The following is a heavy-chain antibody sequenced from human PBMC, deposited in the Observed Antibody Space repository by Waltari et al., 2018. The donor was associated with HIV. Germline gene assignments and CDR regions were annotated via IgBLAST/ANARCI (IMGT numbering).Heavy chain of an antibody. D-gene: IGHD1-7*01. CDR3: ARVTGNTEGSWFDS. Sequence: QVQLVESGGGVVQPAKSLRLYCAASGFCFNNYGMVWVRQAPGKGLEWVAVIWYDGSKKYYADSVKGRFTISKDNSKNTLHLQMNSLRAEDTAVYYCARVTGNTEGSWFDSWGQGTLVTVSS. CDR2: IWYDGSKK. J-gene: IGHJ5*01. CDR1: GFCFNNYG. V-gene: IGHV3-33*01.